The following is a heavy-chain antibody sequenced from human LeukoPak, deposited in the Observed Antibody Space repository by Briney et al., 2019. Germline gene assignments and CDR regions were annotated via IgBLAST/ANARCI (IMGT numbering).Heavy chain of an antibody. D-gene: IGHD3-22*01. J-gene: IGHJ5*02. CDR3: AKDGPYYYDSSGYSWFDP. CDR2: ISGSGGST. Sequence: GGSLRLSCAASGFTFSSHAMSWVRQAPGKGLEWVSAISGSGGSTYYADSVKGRFTISRNNSKNTLYLQMNSLRAEDTAVYYCAKDGPYYYDSSGYSWFDPWGQGTLVTVSS. CDR1: GFTFSSHA. V-gene: IGHV3-23*01.